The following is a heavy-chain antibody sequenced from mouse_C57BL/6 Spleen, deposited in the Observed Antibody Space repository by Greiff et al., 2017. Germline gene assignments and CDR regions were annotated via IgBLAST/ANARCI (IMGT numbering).Heavy chain of an antibody. CDR3: TRDPRSPFAY. V-gene: IGHV5-9-1*02. J-gene: IGHJ3*01. CDR2: ISSGGDYI. Sequence: EVMLVESGEGLVKPGGSLKLSCAASGFTFSSYAMSWVRQTPEKRLGWVAYISSGGDYIYYADTVKGRFTISRDNARNTLYLQMSSLKSEDTAMYYCTRDPRSPFAYWGQGTLVTVSA. CDR1: GFTFSSYA.